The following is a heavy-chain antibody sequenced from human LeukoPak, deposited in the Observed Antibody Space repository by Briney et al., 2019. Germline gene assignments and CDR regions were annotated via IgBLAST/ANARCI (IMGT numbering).Heavy chain of an antibody. CDR3: ARKYYDFWSGYFSPRFDY. CDR1: GFTFSSYS. CDR2: ISSSSSYI. Sequence: GGSLRLSCAASGFTFSSYSMNWVRQAPGKGLEWVSSISSSSSYIYYADSVKGRFTISRDNAKNSLYLQMNSLRAEDTAVYYCARKYYDFWSGYFSPRFDYWGQGTLVTVSS. V-gene: IGHV3-21*01. D-gene: IGHD3-3*01. J-gene: IGHJ4*02.